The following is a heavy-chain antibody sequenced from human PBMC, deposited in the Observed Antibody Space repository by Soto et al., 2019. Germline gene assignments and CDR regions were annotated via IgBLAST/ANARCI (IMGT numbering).Heavy chain of an antibody. J-gene: IGHJ4*02. CDR1: GFTFSTYW. V-gene: IGHV3-74*01. CDR3: ATFGSSCHKAY. D-gene: IGHD6-13*01. Sequence: GGSLRLSCAASGFTFSTYWMHWVRQAPGKGLEWVSRINNDGSYTGSADSVRGRFTISRDNAKNTLYQQKNSLRTEDTAVYYCATFGSSCHKAYWGQGTLVTVSS. CDR2: INNDGSYT.